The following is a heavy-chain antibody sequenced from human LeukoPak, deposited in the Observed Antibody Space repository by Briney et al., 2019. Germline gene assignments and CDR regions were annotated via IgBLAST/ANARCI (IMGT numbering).Heavy chain of an antibody. D-gene: IGHD6-13*01. CDR2: IIPIFGTA. V-gene: IGHV1-69*13. J-gene: IGHJ4*02. CDR3: ARGPYSSSWPEYYFDY. CDR1: GGTFSSYA. Sequence: SVKVSCKASGGTFSSYAISWVRQAPGQGLEWMGGIIPIFGTANYAQKFQGRVTITADESTSTAYMELSSLRSEDTAVYYCARGPYSSSWPEYYFDYWGQGTLVTVSS.